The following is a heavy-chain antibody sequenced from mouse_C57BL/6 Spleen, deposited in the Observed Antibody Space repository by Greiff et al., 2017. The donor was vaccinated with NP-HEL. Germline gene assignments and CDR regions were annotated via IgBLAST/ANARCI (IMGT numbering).Heavy chain of an antibody. J-gene: IGHJ4*01. Sequence: EVKLVESGGDLVKPGGSLKLSCAASGFTFSSYGMSWVRQTPDKRLEWVATISSGGSYTYYPDSVKGRFTISRDNAKNTLYLQMSSLKSEDTAMYYCARYLDSSGYGFYAMDYWGQGTSVTVSS. V-gene: IGHV5-6*02. D-gene: IGHD3-2*02. CDR1: GFTFSSYG. CDR3: ARYLDSSGYGFYAMDY. CDR2: ISSGGSYT.